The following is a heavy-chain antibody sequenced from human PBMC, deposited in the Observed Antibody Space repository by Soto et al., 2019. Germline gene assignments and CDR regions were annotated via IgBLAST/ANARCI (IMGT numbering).Heavy chain of an antibody. Sequence: GGSLRLSCAVSGFTAIINYMSWVRQAPGKGLEWVSLFYAGGSTYYADSVKGRFTISRDISKNALYLQMNSLRVDDTAVYYCARGYESSSRSVAYWGQGILVTVSS. V-gene: IGHV3-53*01. J-gene: IGHJ4*02. CDR2: FYAGGST. CDR1: GFTAIINY. CDR3: ARGYESSSRSVAY. D-gene: IGHD6-13*01.